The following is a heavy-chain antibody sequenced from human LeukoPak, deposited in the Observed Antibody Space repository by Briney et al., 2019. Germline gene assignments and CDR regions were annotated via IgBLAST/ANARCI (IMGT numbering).Heavy chain of an antibody. J-gene: IGHJ4*02. CDR3: ARGDGYNFFDY. CDR1: GFSVTKNY. D-gene: IGHD5-24*01. V-gene: IGHV3-53*01. Sequence: IQPGGAPRLSFAVSGFSVTKNYKSWVRQAPGEGREWVSVFYVGGATYYADSVKGRFTISRDNSENTLYLQMKSLRAEDTAVYYCARGDGYNFFDYWGQGTLVTVSS. CDR2: FYVGGAT.